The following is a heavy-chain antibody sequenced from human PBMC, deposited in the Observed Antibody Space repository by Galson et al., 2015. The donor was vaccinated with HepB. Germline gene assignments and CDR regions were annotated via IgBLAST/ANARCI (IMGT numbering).Heavy chain of an antibody. CDR1: GFTFSSYA. CDR3: ARDLGGWYYDILTGYYSGPPGMGDY. CDR2: ISYDGSNK. V-gene: IGHV3-30-3*01. J-gene: IGHJ4*02. Sequence: SLRLSCAASGFTFSSYAMHWVRQAPGKGLEWVAVISYDGSNKYYADSVKGRFTISRDNSKNTLYLQMNSLRAEDTAVYYCARDLGGWYYDILTGYYSGPPGMGDYWGQGTLVTVSS. D-gene: IGHD3-9*01.